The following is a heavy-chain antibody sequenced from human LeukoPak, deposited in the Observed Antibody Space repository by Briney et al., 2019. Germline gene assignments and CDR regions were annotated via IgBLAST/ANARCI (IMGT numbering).Heavy chain of an antibody. CDR2: IHTDGVIT. CDR1: GFNVSGYW. V-gene: IGHV3-74*01. D-gene: IGHD1-26*01. J-gene: IGHJ5*02. CDR3: ATDRTPGAPQGEERWFDP. Sequence: GGSLRLSCAASGFNVSGYWIHWVRQAPGKGLMWVSRIHTDGVITNFADFVKGRFTISRDNAKNTVYLQMNSLRAEDTAVYYCATDRTPGAPQGEERWFDPWGQGTLVTVSS.